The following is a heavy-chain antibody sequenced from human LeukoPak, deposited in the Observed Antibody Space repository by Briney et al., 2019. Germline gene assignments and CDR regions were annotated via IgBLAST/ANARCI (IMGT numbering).Heavy chain of an antibody. CDR1: GGSFSGYY. V-gene: IGHV4-34*01. CDR2: IDYSGIT. D-gene: IGHD4-17*01. CDR3: ARVRLRSWDY. J-gene: IGHJ4*02. Sequence: PSETLSLTCAVYGGSFSGYYWSWIRQPPGKGLEWIGEIDYSGITKYNPSLKSRITMSVDTSKDQFSLNLNSVTAADTGIYYCARVRLRSWDYWGQGTLVTVSS.